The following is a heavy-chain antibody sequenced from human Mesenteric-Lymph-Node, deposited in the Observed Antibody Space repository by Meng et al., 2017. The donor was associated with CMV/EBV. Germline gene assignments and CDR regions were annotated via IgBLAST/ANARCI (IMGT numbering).Heavy chain of an antibody. CDR1: GVCISMGGYY. D-gene: IGHD3-10*01. J-gene: IGHJ4*02. CDR2: IYYSGRI. CDR3: ARENGGGRAMGY. Sequence: TVAGVCISMGGYYWSWIRQHPGKGLECVAYIYYSGRIYYNPSLKSLLTISTDASKNQFALNLTAVTAADTAVYYWARENGGGRAMGYGGRGALVTVSS. V-gene: IGHV4-31*01.